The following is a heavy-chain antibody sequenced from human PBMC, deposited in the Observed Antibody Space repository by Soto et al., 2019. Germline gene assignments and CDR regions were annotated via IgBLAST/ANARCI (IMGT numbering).Heavy chain of an antibody. D-gene: IGHD2-2*01. CDR1: RFTFSTYE. CDR2: ISSSGNTV. V-gene: IGHV3-48*03. J-gene: IGHJ4*02. Sequence: EVQLVESGGALVQPGGSLRLSCAASRFTFSTYEMIWVRQAPGKGLEWVSYISSSGNTVYYADSVKGRFTICRDNTRNSLYLQMDILRDEDKALYFCVRYCSSTLCNGVATRTFDYWGQGTLVTVSS. CDR3: VRYCSSTLCNGVATRTFDY.